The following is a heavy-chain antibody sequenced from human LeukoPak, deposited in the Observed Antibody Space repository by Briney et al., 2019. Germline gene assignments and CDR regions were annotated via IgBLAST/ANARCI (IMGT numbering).Heavy chain of an antibody. CDR3: ARQSRDGSKTRGYFFDY. CDR1: GYIFTNYW. J-gene: IGHJ4*02. D-gene: IGHD3-10*01. Sequence: GESLKISCQVSGYIFTNYWIGWVRQMPGKGLESMGIIYPADSDTTYSPSFQGQVTISADKSINTVCLQWSSLKASDTAMYYCARQSRDGSKTRGYFFDYWGQGTLVTVSS. V-gene: IGHV5-51*01. CDR2: IYPADSDT.